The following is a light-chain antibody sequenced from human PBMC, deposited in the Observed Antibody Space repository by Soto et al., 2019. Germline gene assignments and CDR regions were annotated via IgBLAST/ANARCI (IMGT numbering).Light chain of an antibody. J-gene: IGKJ4*01. CDR3: QQYYSYPS. CDR1: QGISSY. V-gene: IGKV1-8*01. Sequence: AIRMTQSPSSLSASTGDRVTITCRASQGISSYLAWYQQKPGKAPKLLIYAASTLQSGVPSRFSGSGSGTDFTLTISCLQSDDFATYYCQQYYSYPSFGGGTKVEIK. CDR2: AAS.